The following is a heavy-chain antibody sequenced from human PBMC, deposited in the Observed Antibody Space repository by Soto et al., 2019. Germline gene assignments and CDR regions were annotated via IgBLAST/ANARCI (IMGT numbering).Heavy chain of an antibody. D-gene: IGHD5-18*01. V-gene: IGHV1-18*01. J-gene: IGHJ6*02. CDR1: GYTFTSNS. CDR3: ARDGVDTATGYYYGMDV. CDR2: ISAYNGNT. Sequence: QVQLVQSGAEVKKPGASVKVSCKASGYTFTSNSISWVRQAPGQGLEWMGWISAYNGNTNYAQKLQGRVTMTTDTSTSTAYMELSSLRSDDTAVYYCARDGVDTATGYYYGMDVWAQGTTVTVSS.